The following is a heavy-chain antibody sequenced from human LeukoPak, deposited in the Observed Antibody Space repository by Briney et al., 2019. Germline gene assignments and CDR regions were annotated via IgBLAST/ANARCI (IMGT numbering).Heavy chain of an antibody. J-gene: IGHJ4*02. Sequence: TGGSLRLSCAASGFTFSDYYMSWIRQAPGKGLEWLSYISSTTSYTDYADSVKGRFTISRDNAKNSLYLQMNSLRAEDTAVYYCARSSYTSGSSYFDYWGQGTEAIVSA. CDR3: ARSSYTSGSSYFDY. CDR2: ISSTTSYT. CDR1: GFTFSDYY. D-gene: IGHD3-10*01. V-gene: IGHV3-11*03.